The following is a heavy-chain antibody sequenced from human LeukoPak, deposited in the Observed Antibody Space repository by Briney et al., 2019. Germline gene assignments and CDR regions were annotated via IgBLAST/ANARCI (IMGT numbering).Heavy chain of an antibody. CDR2: IKQDGSEK. D-gene: IGHD3-16*02. J-gene: IGHJ4*02. CDR1: GFTFSSYW. Sequence: GGSLRLSCAASGFTFSSYWVSWVRQAPGKGLEWVANIKQDGSEKYYVDSVKGRFTISRDNAKNSLYLQMNSLRAEDTAVYYCARDRGSVYRSDYFDYWGQGTLATVSS. V-gene: IGHV3-7*01. CDR3: ARDRGSVYRSDYFDY.